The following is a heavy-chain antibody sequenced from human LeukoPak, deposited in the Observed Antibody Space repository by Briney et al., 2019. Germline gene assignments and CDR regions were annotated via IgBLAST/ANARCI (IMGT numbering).Heavy chain of an antibody. CDR2: INPNSGGT. V-gene: IGHV1-2*02. D-gene: IGHD4-23*01. J-gene: IGHJ4*02. CDR3: ATAAGGNYPYYFDY. Sequence: ASVKVSCKASGYTFTGYYMHWVRQAPGQGLEWMGWINPNSGGTNYAQKFQGRVTMTRDTSISTAYMELSRLRSDDTAVYYCATAAGGNYPYYFDYWGQGTLVTVSS. CDR1: GYTFTGYY.